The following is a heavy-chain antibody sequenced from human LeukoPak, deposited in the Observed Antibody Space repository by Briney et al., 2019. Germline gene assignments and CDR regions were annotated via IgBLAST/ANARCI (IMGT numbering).Heavy chain of an antibody. J-gene: IGHJ4*02. CDR1: GYSFTSYW. CDR3: ARGGTIFGVANPSYYFDY. D-gene: IGHD3-3*01. CDR2: IYPGDSDT. Sequence: GESLKISCQGYGYSFTSYWIGWVRQMPGKGLEWMGIIYPGDSDTRYSPSFQGQVTISVDKSITTAYLQWNSLKASDTAMYYCARGGTIFGVANPSYYFDYWGQGTLVAVSS. V-gene: IGHV5-51*01.